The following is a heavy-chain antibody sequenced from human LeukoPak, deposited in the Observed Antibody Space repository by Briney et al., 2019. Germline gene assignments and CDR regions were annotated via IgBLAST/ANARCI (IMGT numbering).Heavy chain of an antibody. Sequence: PSETLSLTCTVSGGSISSYYWAWIRQPPGKGLEWIGYIYYNGRATYNSSLKSRVTISVDTSKNQFSLKLSSVTAADTAVYYCARRSSESFDFWGQGTLVTVSS. CDR1: GGSISSYY. D-gene: IGHD3-22*01. V-gene: IGHV4-59*08. CDR2: IYYNGRA. CDR3: ARRSSESFDF. J-gene: IGHJ4*02.